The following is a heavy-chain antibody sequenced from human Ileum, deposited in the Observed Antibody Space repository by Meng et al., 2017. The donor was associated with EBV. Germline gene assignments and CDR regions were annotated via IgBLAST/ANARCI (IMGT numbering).Heavy chain of an antibody. CDR3: AKLTDT. Sequence: EVQLLESGGGLGQPGGSLRLSCAAFGFTFSSSTMSWVRQAPGKGLEWVSAISGNGGSTYYADSVKGRFTISRDNSKNTLCLQMNSLRADDTAVYYCAKLTDTWGQGTLVTVSS. CDR2: ISGNGGST. J-gene: IGHJ5*02. V-gene: IGHV3-23*01. D-gene: IGHD3-16*01. CDR1: GFTFSSST.